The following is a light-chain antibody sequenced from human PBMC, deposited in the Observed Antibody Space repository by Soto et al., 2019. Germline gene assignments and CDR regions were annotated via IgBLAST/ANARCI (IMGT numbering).Light chain of an antibody. Sequence: QSALTQPPSASGSPGQSVAISCTGTSSDVGGYNYVSWYQQHPGKAPKLMIYEVNKRPSGVPDRFSGSKSGNTASLTISGLQAEDEANFYCCSYGGSFPYVFGTGTKVTVL. CDR2: EVN. CDR3: CSYGGSFPYV. CDR1: SSDVGGYNY. V-gene: IGLV2-8*01. J-gene: IGLJ1*01.